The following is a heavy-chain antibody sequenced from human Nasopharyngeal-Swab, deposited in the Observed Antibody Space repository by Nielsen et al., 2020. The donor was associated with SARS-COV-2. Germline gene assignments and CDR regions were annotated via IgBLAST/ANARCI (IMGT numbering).Heavy chain of an antibody. CDR3: ARDESASDYGVRYFDH. D-gene: IGHD3-16*01. J-gene: IGHJ4*02. Sequence: SCSVSGGSVISGDHYWNWIRQPPGKGLEWIGYIYYTGTTYYNPSLKSRLTLSVDTSKNQFSLRLSSVTAADTAVYYCARDESASDYGVRYFDHWGQGTLVTVSS. CDR2: IYYTGTT. V-gene: IGHV4-30-4*01. CDR1: GGSVISGDHY.